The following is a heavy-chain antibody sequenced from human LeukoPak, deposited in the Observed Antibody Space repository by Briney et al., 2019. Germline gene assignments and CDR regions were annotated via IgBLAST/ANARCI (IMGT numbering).Heavy chain of an antibody. V-gene: IGHV3-30*02. CDR3: AKGYGDLVAFDI. CDR1: GFTFRIYG. Sequence: GGSLRLPCAASGFTFRIYGMDGVSQAPGKGLEGGAFIRYDGNNKDYGDSVKGRFTISRDNSKNTLYLQMNSLRVEDTAVYYCAKGYGDLVAFDIWGQGTMVTVSS. CDR2: IRYDGNNK. D-gene: IGHD4-17*01. J-gene: IGHJ3*02.